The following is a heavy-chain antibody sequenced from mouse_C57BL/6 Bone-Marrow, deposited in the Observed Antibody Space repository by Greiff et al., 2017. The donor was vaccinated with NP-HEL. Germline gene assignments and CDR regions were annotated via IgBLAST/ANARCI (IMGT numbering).Heavy chain of an antibody. Sequence: VQLKESGAELVRPGASVKLSCTASGFNIKDDYMHWVQQRPEQGLEWIGWIDPENGDTEYASKFQGKATITADTSSNTAYLQLSSLTSEDTAVYYCTTYYYGMYFDVGGTGTTVTVSS. CDR1: GFNIKDDY. CDR2: IDPENGDT. J-gene: IGHJ1*03. D-gene: IGHD1-1*01. CDR3: TTYYYGMYFDV. V-gene: IGHV14-4*01.